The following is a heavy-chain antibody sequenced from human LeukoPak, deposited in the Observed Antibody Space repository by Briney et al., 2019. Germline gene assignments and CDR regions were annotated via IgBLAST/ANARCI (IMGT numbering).Heavy chain of an antibody. J-gene: IGHJ5*02. V-gene: IGHV1-18*01. Sequence: GASVKVSCKASGYTFTSYGIGWVRQAPGQGLEWMGWISTYNGNTNYAQKLQGRVTMTTEISTSTAYMELRSLRSDDTAVYYCARDQLSRGVWFDPWGQGTLVTVSS. D-gene: IGHD1-1*01. CDR1: GYTFTSYG. CDR2: ISTYNGNT. CDR3: ARDQLSRGVWFDP.